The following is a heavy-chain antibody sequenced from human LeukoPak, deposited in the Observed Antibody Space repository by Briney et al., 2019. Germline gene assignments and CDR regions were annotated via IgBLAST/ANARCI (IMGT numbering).Heavy chain of an antibody. CDR2: ISSSSSYI. CDR1: GFTFSSYS. CDR3: AKCTGGDCYSVFDY. J-gene: IGHJ4*02. V-gene: IGHV3-21*04. D-gene: IGHD2-21*02. Sequence: GGSLRLSCAASGFTFSSYSMNWVRQAPGKGLEWVSSISSSSSYIYYADSVKGRFTISRDNSKNTLYLQMHSLRAEDTAVYYCAKCTGGDCYSVFDYWGQGTLVTVSS.